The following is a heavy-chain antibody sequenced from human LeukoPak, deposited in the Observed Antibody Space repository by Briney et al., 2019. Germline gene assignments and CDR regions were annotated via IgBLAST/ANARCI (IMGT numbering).Heavy chain of an antibody. D-gene: IGHD1-14*01. CDR2: IKQDGSEK. V-gene: IGHV3-7*01. Sequence: PGGSLRLSCAASGFTFSDYWMSWVRQAPGKGLEWVANIKQDGSEKYYVDSVKGRFTISRDNANNLLYLQMNSLRGEDTAVYYCTRDRSRAEDDWGQGTLVTVSP. CDR3: TRDRSRAEDD. CDR1: GFTFSDYW. J-gene: IGHJ4*02.